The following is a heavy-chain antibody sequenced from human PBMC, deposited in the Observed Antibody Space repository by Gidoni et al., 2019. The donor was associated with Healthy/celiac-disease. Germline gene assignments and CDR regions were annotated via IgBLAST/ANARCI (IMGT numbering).Heavy chain of an antibody. J-gene: IGHJ4*02. CDR2: IYYSGST. CDR1: GGSISRRSYY. V-gene: IGHV4-39*07. D-gene: IGHD2-15*01. Sequence: QLQLQESGPGLVKPSETLSLTCTVSGGSISRRSYYWGWIRQPPGKGLEWIGSIYYSGSTYYNPSLKSRVTISVDTSKNQFSLKLSSVTAADTAVYYCARGYCSGGSCFYFDYWGQGTLVTVSS. CDR3: ARGYCSGGSCFYFDY.